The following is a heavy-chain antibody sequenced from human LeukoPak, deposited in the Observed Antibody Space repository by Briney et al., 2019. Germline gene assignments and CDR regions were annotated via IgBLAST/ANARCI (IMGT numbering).Heavy chain of an antibody. CDR3: ARDSPQWVEQLPYGWFDP. CDR1: GFTFSAYS. J-gene: IGHJ5*01. CDR2: ISSSGSYI. D-gene: IGHD1-26*01. Sequence: GGSLRLSCAASGFTFSAYSMNWVRQPPGKGLEWVSYISSSGSYIYYADSVKGRFTISRENTKKSLYLQLDSLRAEDTDYYYCARDSPQWVEQLPYGWFDPWGQGTLVPVSP. V-gene: IGHV3-21*05.